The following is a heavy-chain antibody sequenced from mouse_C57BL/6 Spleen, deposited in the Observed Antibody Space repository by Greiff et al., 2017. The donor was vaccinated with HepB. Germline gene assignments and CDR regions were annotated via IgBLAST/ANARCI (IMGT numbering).Heavy chain of an antibody. D-gene: IGHD1-1*01. J-gene: IGHJ2*01. CDR2: IYPGSGNT. Sequence: QVQLQQPGAELVKPGASVKLSCKASGYTFTDYYINWVKQRPGQGLEWIARIYPGSGNTYYNEKFKGKATLTAEKSSSTAYMQLSSLTSEDSAVYFCARSLITTVVVGDYWGQGTTLTVSS. CDR1: GYTFTDYY. V-gene: IGHV1-76*01. CDR3: ARSLITTVVVGDY.